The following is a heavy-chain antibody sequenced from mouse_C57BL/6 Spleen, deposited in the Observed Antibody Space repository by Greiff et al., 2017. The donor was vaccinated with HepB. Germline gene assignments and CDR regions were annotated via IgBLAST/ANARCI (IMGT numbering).Heavy chain of an antibody. CDR3: ARGYYYGSSLYYFDY. CDR1: GYTFTSYW. Sequence: QVQLQQPGAELVKPGASVKLSCKASGYTFTSYWMHWVKQRPGQGLEWIGMIHPNSGSTNYNEKFKSKATLTVDKSSSTAYMQLSSLTSEDSAVYYCARGYYYGSSLYYFDYWGQSTTLTVSS. V-gene: IGHV1-64*01. J-gene: IGHJ2*01. D-gene: IGHD1-1*01. CDR2: IHPNSGST.